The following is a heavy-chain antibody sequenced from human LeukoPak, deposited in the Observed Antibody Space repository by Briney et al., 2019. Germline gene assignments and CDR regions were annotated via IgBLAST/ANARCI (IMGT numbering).Heavy chain of an antibody. CDR3: AKAREGMVAASFDY. CDR1: GFTVSSNY. CDR2: IYSGGST. J-gene: IGHJ4*02. V-gene: IGHV3-53*01. D-gene: IGHD2-15*01. Sequence: GGSLRLSCAASGFTVSSNYMSWVRQAPGKGLEWVSVIYSGGSTYYADSVKGRFTISRDNSKNTLYLQMNSLRAEDTAVYYCAKAREGMVAASFDYWGQGTLVTVSS.